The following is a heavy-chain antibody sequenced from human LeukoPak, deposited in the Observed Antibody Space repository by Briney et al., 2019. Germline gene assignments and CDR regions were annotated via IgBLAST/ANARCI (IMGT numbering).Heavy chain of an antibody. V-gene: IGHV1-18*01. CDR2: ISAYNGNT. Sequence: GASVKVSCKASGYTFTSYGISWVRQAPGQGLEWMGWISAYNGNTNYAQKLQGRVTMTTDTSTSTAYMELRSLRSDDTAVYYCARTPIYRAGSGSYYGLSHSYFDYWGQGTLVAVSS. J-gene: IGHJ4*02. CDR3: ARTPIYRAGSGSYYGLSHSYFDY. CDR1: GYTFTSYG. D-gene: IGHD3-10*01.